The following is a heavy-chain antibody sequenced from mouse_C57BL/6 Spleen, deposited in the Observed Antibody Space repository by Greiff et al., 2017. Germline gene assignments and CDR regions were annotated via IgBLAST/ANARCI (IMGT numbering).Heavy chain of an antibody. CDR2: ISYSGST. Sequence: VQLQQSGPGLAKPSQTLSLSCSVTGYSITSDYWNWIRKFPGNKLEYIGYISYSGSTYYNPSPKSRISITRDTTKNQYDLQLNSVTTEDTATYYCARSDGNYVDWYFDVWGTGTTVTVSS. J-gene: IGHJ1*03. V-gene: IGHV3-8*01. CDR1: GYSITSDY. CDR3: ARSDGNYVDWYFDV. D-gene: IGHD2-1*01.